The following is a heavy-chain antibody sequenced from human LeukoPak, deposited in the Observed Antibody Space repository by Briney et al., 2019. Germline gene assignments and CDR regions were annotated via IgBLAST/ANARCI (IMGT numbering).Heavy chain of an antibody. CDR1: GGSFSGYY. V-gene: IGHV4-34*01. J-gene: IGHJ3*02. CDR3: ARANYYDSSGYSRGAFDI. CDR2: INHSGST. D-gene: IGHD3-22*01. Sequence: SETLSLTCAVYGGSFSGYYWSWIRQPPGKGLEWIGEINHSGSTNYNPSLKSRVTISVDTSKNEFSLKLSSVTAADTAVYYCARANYYDSSGYSRGAFDIWGQGTMVTVSS.